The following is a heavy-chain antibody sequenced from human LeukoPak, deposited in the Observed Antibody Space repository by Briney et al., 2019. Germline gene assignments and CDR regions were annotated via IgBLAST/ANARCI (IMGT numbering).Heavy chain of an antibody. Sequence: PSETLSLTCTVSGFSIIRGYYWGWIRQPPGKGLEWIGSIHHSGNTYYNLSLKSRVTISVDTSKNQFSLKVISVTAADTAMYYCARLIDGDYANTHFDYWGQGTRVTVSS. J-gene: IGHJ4*02. V-gene: IGHV4-38-2*02. CDR2: IHHSGNT. CDR3: ARLIDGDYANTHFDY. CDR1: GFSIIRGYY. D-gene: IGHD4-17*01.